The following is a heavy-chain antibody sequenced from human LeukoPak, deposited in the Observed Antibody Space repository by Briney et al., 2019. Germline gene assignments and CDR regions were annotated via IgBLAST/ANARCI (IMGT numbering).Heavy chain of an antibody. J-gene: IGHJ4*02. V-gene: IGHV3-23*01. D-gene: IGHD1-26*01. CDR3: AKDVGKWESLHFFDY. CDR2: ISGSGAST. Sequence: GGSLRLSCLTSGFTFSTNAMSWVRQAPGKGLEWISGISGSGASTYYADSVTGRFTISRDNSRNTLYLQMNSLRGDDTAVYYCAKDVGKWESLHFFDYWGQGTSVTVSS. CDR1: GFTFSTNA.